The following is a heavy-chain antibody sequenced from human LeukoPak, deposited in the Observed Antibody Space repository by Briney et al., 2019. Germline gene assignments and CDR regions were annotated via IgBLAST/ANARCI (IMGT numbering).Heavy chain of an antibody. CDR1: GFTFSSYW. J-gene: IGHJ4*02. V-gene: IGHV3-74*01. CDR2: ISSDGSTT. CDR3: WAPLGYCTSSSCYTTGDFDY. D-gene: IGHD2-2*02. Sequence: PGGSLRLSCAASGFTFSSYWMHWVRQAPGKGLVWVSRISSDGSTTNYADSVKGRFTISRDNAKNTPYLQMNSLRAEDTAVYYCWAPLGYCTSSSCYTTGDFDYWGQGTLVTVSS.